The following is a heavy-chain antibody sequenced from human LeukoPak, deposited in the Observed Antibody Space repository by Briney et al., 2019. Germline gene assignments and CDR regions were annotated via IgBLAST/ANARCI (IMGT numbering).Heavy chain of an antibody. J-gene: IGHJ5*02. CDR1: GGSISSSSYY. CDR2: IYYSGRT. CDR3: ARGPYYCSGASCLNWFDP. Sequence: PSETLSLTCTVSGGSISSSSYYWAWIRQLPGKGLEWIGNIYYSGRTDYNPSLKSRVTISVDTSKNQFSLKLSSVTAADTAVYFCARGPYYCSGASCLNWFDPWGQGTLVTVSS. D-gene: IGHD2-15*01. V-gene: IGHV4-39*07.